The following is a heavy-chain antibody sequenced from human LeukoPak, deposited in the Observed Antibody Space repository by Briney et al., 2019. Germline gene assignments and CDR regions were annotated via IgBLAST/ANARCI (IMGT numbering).Heavy chain of an antibody. CDR3: ARYGGSLDY. CDR2: LSGTGDNT. D-gene: IGHD4-23*01. J-gene: IGHJ4*02. V-gene: IGHV3-23*01. Sequence: QPGRSLRLSCAASGFTFSTHAMGWVRQAPGKGLEWVSALSGTGDNTYYADSVKGRFTIPRDNSKNTLFLQMSSLRAEDTAFYYCARYGGSLDYWGQGTLVTVSS. CDR1: GFTFSTHA.